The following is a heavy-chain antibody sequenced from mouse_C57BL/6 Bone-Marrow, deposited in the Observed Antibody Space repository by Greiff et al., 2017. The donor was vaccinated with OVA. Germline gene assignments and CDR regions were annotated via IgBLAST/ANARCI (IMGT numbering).Heavy chain of an antibody. D-gene: IGHD2-2*01. CDR1: GFTFSSYG. J-gene: IGHJ4*01. CDR3: ARNGYDDAMDY. CDR2: ISSGGSYT. Sequence: EVKLVESGGDLVKPGGSLKLSCAASGFTFSSYGMSWVRQTPDKRLEWVATISSGGSYTYYPDSVKGRFTISRDNAKNTLYLQMSSLKSEDTAMYYGARNGYDDAMDYWGQGTSVTVSS. V-gene: IGHV5-6*02.